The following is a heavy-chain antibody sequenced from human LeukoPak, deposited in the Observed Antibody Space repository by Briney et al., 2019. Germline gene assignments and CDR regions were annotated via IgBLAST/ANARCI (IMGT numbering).Heavy chain of an antibody. CDR2: IYSGGST. J-gene: IGHJ6*04. Sequence: GGSLRLSCAASAGFTFSDYWMNWVRPAPGKGLEWVSIIYSGGSTYYADSVKGRFTISRDNSKNTLYLQMNSLRAEDTATYYCAKSYLSYYGMDLWGKGTTVTVSS. V-gene: IGHV3-53*01. CDR3: AKSYLSYYGMDL. D-gene: IGHD3-16*02. CDR1: AGFTFSDYW.